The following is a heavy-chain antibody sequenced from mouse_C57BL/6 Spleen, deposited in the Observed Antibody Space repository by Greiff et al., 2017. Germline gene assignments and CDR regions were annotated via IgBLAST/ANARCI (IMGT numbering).Heavy chain of an antibody. D-gene: IGHD3-2*02. CDR3: ERELRLREDWYFDV. V-gene: IGHV10-3*01. Sequence: EVKLVESGGGLVQPKGSLKLSCAASGFTFNTYAMHWVRQAPGKGLEWVARIRSKSSNYATYYADSVKDRFTISRDDSQSMLYLQMNNLKTEDTAMYYCERELRLREDWYFDVWGTGTTVTVSS. CDR2: IRSKSSNYAT. CDR1: GFTFNTYA. J-gene: IGHJ1*03.